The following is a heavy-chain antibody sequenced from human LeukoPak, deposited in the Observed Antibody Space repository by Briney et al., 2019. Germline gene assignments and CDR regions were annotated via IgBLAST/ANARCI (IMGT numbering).Heavy chain of an antibody. J-gene: IGHJ4*02. Sequence: PGGSLRLSCAASGFTFSYCWMSWVRKAPGKGLEWVANIKQDGSEKNYVDSVKGRFTISRDNAKNSLYLQMNSLRAEDTAVYYCARVPLAAAYFDYWGQGTLVTVSS. CDR2: IKQDGSEK. D-gene: IGHD6-19*01. CDR3: ARVPLAAAYFDY. CDR1: GFTFSYCW. V-gene: IGHV3-7*04.